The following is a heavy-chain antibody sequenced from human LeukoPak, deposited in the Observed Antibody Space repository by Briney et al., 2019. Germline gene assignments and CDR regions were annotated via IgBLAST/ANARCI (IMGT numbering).Heavy chain of an antibody. CDR2: ISSSSSTI. CDR1: GFTFSTYS. Sequence: PGGSLRLSCAASGFTFSTYSMNWVRQTPGKGLEWVSYISSSSSTIYYADSVKGRFTISRDNAKNSLYLQMNSLRAEDTAVYYCARMDSSGYYSDYYYYMDVWGKGTTVTVSS. V-gene: IGHV3-48*04. D-gene: IGHD3-22*01. CDR3: ARMDSSGYYSDYYYYMDV. J-gene: IGHJ6*03.